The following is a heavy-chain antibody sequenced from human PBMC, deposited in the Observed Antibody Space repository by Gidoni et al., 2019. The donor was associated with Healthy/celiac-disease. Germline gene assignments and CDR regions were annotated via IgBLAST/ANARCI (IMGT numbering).Heavy chain of an antibody. Sequence: GFTFSSYSMNWVRQAPGKGLEWVSSISSSSSYIYYADSVKGRFTISRDNAKNSLYLQMNSLGAEDTAVYYCARLHIVVVTAIITQDPLAFDIWGQGTMVTVSS. CDR1: GFTFSSYS. D-gene: IGHD2-21*02. CDR3: ARLHIVVVTAIITQDPLAFDI. V-gene: IGHV3-21*06. J-gene: IGHJ3*02. CDR2: ISSSSSYI.